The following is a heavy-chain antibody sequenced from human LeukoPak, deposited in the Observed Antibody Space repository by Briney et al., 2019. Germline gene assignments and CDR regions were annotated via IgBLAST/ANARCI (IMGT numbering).Heavy chain of an antibody. CDR2: ISNDGSRK. V-gene: IGHV3-30*03. D-gene: IGHD3-3*01. J-gene: IGHJ4*02. Sequence: GGSLRLSCAASGFTFSSYSMNWVRQAPGKGLEWVAIISNDGSRKYYAHSVEGRFTISRDNSKNTLYLQMDSLRAEDTAVYYCARDRAWNYFDYWGQGTLVTVSS. CDR1: GFTFSSYS. CDR3: ARDRAWNYFDY.